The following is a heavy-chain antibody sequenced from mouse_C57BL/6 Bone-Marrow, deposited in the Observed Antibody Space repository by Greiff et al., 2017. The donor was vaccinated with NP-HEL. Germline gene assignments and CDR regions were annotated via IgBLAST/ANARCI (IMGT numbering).Heavy chain of an antibody. D-gene: IGHD1-1*01. CDR2: INPNNGGT. CDR3: AREDYYGSSPRWYFDV. V-gene: IGHV1-18*01. Sequence: VQLKQSGPELVKPGASVKIPCKASGYTFTDYNMDWVKQSHGKSLEWIGDINPNNGGTIYNQKFKGKATLTVDKSSSTAYMELRSLTSEDTAVYYCAREDYYGSSPRWYFDVWGTGTTVTVSS. CDR1: GYTFTDYN. J-gene: IGHJ1*03.